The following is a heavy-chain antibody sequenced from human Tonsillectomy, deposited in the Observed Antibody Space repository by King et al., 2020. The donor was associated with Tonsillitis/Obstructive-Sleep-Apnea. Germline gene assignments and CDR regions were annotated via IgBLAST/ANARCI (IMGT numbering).Heavy chain of an antibody. CDR1: GGSISSGSFF. CDR2: IYDMGST. D-gene: IGHD2-2*02. CDR3: ARHWSIPQYFDY. Sequence: LQLQESGPGLVKPSETLSLTCTVSGGSISSGSFFWGWVRQPPGKELEWIVTIYDMGSTYYNPALMSRVTMAVDTSKNQFSLKLSSVTAADTAVYYCARHWSIPQYFDYWGQGTLVTVSS. V-gene: IGHV4-39*01. J-gene: IGHJ4*02.